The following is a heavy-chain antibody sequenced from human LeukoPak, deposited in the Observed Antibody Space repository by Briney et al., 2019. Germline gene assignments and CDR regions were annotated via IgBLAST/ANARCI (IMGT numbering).Heavy chain of an antibody. CDR3: ARGWGLRYSSSWYPLYYYYGMDV. CDR1: GYTFTSYD. Sequence: GASVKVSCKASGYTFTSYDINWVRQATGQGLEWMGWMNPNSGNTGYAQKFQGRVTMTRNTSISTAYMELSSLRSEDTAVYYCARGWGLRYSSSWYPLYYYYGMDVWGQGTTVTVSS. CDR2: MNPNSGNT. V-gene: IGHV1-8*01. J-gene: IGHJ6*02. D-gene: IGHD6-13*01.